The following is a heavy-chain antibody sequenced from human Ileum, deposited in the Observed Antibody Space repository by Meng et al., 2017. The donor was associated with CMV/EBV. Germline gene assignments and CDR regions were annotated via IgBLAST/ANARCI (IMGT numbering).Heavy chain of an antibody. Sequence: GESLKISCAASGFTFASYWLSWVRQAPGKGLEWVANMKQDGSEANYVDSVKGRFIISRDFVKKSLYLQMNSLRAEDTGVYYCVREKTRGDAHNSHFYYGMAGWGQGTTVTGAS. D-gene: IGHD3-10*01. CDR3: VREKTRGDAHNSHFYYGMAG. J-gene: IGHJ6*02. CDR1: GFTFASYW. V-gene: IGHV3-7*01. CDR2: MKQDGSEA.